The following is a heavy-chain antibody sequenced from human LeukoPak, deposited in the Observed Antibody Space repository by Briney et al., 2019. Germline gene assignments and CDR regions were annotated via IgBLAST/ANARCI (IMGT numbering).Heavy chain of an antibody. Sequence: PSETLSLTCTVSGGSISSYYWSWIRQPPGKGLEWIGYIYYSGSTNYNPSLKSRVTISVDTSKNQFSLKLSSVTAADTAVYYCARVGYSNSYDYWGQGTLVTVSS. CDR2: IYYSGST. CDR1: GGSISSYY. V-gene: IGHV4-59*01. CDR3: ARVGYSNSYDY. D-gene: IGHD4-11*01. J-gene: IGHJ4*02.